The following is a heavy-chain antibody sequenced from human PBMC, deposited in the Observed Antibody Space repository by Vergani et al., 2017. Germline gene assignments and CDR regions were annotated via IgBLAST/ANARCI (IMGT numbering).Heavy chain of an antibody. Sequence: QVQLVQSGAEVKKPGASVKVSCKASGYTFTSYGISWVRQAPGQGLEWMGWISAYNGNTNYAQKLQGRVTLTTDTSTSTDYMELRSLRSDDTAVYYCARAKVYYDILTGYYKGEYNWFDPWGQGTLVTVSS. CDR1: GYTFTSYG. V-gene: IGHV1-18*01. CDR2: ISAYNGNT. D-gene: IGHD3-9*01. CDR3: ARAKVYYDILTGYYKGEYNWFDP. J-gene: IGHJ5*02.